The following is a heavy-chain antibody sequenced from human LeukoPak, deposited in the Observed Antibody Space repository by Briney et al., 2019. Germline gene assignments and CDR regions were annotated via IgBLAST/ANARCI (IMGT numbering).Heavy chain of an antibody. Sequence: GGSLRLSCAASGFTFSSYAMHWVRQAPGKGLEWVAFIRYDENNKYYADSVKGRFTISRDNSKNTLYLQMNSLRAEDTALYYCAKHPGGFTGIVNYYYMDVWGEGTTVTVSS. CDR3: AKHPGGFTGIVNYYYMDV. D-gene: IGHD3-16*02. CDR1: GFTFSSYA. CDR2: IRYDENNK. V-gene: IGHV3-30*02. J-gene: IGHJ6*03.